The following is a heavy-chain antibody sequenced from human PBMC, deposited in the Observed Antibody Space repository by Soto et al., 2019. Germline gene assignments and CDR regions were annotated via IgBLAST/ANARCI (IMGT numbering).Heavy chain of an antibody. CDR2: ISGSGGST. D-gene: IGHD1-7*01. CDR3: AKGLRRLLRTQSYYGLDV. J-gene: IGHJ6*02. V-gene: IGHV3-23*01. CDR1: GFTFSPYA. Sequence: EVQLLESGGGLVQPGGSLRLSCAASGFTFSPYAMSWVRQAPGKGLEWVSSISGSGGSTNYADSVKGRFTVSRDNSKRTLSLQMNSLREEDTAIYYCAKGLRRLLRTQSYYGLDVWGRGTTLTVSS.